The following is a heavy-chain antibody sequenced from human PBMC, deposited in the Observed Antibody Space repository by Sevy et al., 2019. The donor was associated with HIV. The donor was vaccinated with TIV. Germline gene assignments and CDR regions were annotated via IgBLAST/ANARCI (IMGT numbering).Heavy chain of an antibody. J-gene: IGHJ4*02. CDR3: VRERNFKYGDPLGQ. D-gene: IGHD4-17*01. Sequence: LLSPGGSLRLSCAASGFTLASEFSFSSYYMHWVRQVPGKGLVWVSCLNSDGSVATYADSVKGRFTISRDNAKKTLYLQMNSLKADDTAVYYCVRERNFKYGDPLGQWGQGTLVTVSS. CDR1: GFTLASEFSFSSYY. V-gene: IGHV3-74*01. CDR2: LNSDGSVA.